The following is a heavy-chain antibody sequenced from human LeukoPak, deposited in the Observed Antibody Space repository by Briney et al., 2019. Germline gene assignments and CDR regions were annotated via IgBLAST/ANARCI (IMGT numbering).Heavy chain of an antibody. D-gene: IGHD5-24*01. CDR1: GGTFSSYT. V-gene: IGHV1-69*02. J-gene: IGHJ1*01. Sequence: SVKVSCKASGGTFSSYTISWERQAPGQGLEWMGRIIPILGIANYAQKFQGRVTITADKSTSTAYMELSSLRSEDTAVYYCAAPWGDGYKLWEYFQHWGQGTLVTVCS. CDR2: IIPILGIA. CDR3: AAPWGDGYKLWEYFQH.